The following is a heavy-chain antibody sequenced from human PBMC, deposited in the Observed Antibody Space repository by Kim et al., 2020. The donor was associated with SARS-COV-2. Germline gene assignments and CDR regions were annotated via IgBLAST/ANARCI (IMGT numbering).Heavy chain of an antibody. V-gene: IGHV1-69*13. CDR3: ARGNNSNYMNYYFYGLDV. D-gene: IGHD1-7*01. Sequence: SVKVSCKISGGTFSNYAFSWVRQAPGQGLEWMGGIIPIFTSKTYAGRVTITADESASTVYMELSSLTSDDTAVYYCARGNNSNYMNYYFYGLDVWGQGTTLTISS. CDR1: GGTFSNYA. CDR2: IIPIFTSK. J-gene: IGHJ6*02.